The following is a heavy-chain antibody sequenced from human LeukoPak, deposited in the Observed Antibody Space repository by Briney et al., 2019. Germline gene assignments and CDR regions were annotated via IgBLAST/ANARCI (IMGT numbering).Heavy chain of an antibody. CDR3: ARDPDDILTGYIY. V-gene: IGHV3-30*04. CDR2: ISYVASNK. D-gene: IGHD3-9*01. J-gene: IGHJ4*02. Sequence: PGRSLRLSCAASGFTFSTYAMHWVRQAPGKGLQWVAVISYVASNKYYADSVKGRFTISRDNSKNTLYLQMNSLRSDDTAVYYCARDPDDILTGYIYWGQGTLVTVSS. CDR1: GFTFSTYA.